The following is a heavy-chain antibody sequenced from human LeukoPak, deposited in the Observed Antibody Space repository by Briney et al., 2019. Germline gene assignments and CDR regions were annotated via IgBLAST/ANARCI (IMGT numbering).Heavy chain of an antibody. CDR1: GGSISSYY. J-gene: IGHJ4*02. V-gene: IGHV4-59*01. CDR2: CYSGST. Sequence: PSETLSLTCTVSGGSISSYYWSWIRLPPGKGLEWIGYCYSGSTNYNPSLKSRVTISVDTSKNQFSLKLSSVTAADTAVYYCARGRWGDYWGQGTLVTVSS. D-gene: IGHD3-16*01. CDR3: ARGRWGDY.